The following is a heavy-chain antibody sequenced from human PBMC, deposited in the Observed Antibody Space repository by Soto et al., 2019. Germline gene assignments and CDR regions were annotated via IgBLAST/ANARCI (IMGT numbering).Heavy chain of an antibody. Sequence: SVKVSCKASGVTFSSYATSWVRQAPGQGLEWMGEIIPIFGTANYAQKFQGRVTITADESTSTAYMELSSLRSEDTAVYYCARAMYYDYVWGSYRVSYYYGMDVWGQGTTVTVSS. J-gene: IGHJ6*02. CDR3: ARAMYYDYVWGSYRVSYYYGMDV. CDR1: GVTFSSYA. D-gene: IGHD3-16*02. CDR2: IIPIFGTA. V-gene: IGHV1-69*13.